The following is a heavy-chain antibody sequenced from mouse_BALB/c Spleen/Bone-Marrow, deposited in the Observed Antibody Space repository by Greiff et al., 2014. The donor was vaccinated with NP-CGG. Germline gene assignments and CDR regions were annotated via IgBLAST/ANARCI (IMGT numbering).Heavy chain of an antibody. CDR1: GFNIKDYY. Sequence: VQLQQSGAELVRSGASVKLSCTASGFNIKDYYMHWVKQRPEQGLEWIGWIDPENGDTEYAPKFQGKATMTADTSSNTAYLQLSSXXXXDTAVYYCNARGDYDFDYFDYWGQGTTLTVSS. D-gene: IGHD2-4*01. J-gene: IGHJ2*01. CDR3: NARGDYDFDYFDY. CDR2: IDPENGDT. V-gene: IGHV14-4*02.